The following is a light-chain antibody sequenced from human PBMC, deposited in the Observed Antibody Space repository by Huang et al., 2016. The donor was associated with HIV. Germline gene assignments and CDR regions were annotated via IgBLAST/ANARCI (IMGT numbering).Light chain of an antibody. V-gene: IGKV1-33*01. CDR2: DAS. CDR3: QHYDNLRT. J-gene: IGKJ1*01. CDR1: QDISNY. Sequence: DIQMTQSPSSLSASVGDRVTITCQASQDISNYLNWYQQKPGKGPKLLIYDASNLETGVSSRFSVSGSGTDFTFTISSLQPEDIATYYCQHYDNLRTFGQGTKVEIK.